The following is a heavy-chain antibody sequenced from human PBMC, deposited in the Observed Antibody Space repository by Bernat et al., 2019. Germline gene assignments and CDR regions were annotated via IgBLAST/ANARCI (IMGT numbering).Heavy chain of an antibody. Sequence: EVQLVESGGGVVRPGGSRRLSVAAPGSTLVNYGLSGAGQPQGKGRGWVLGINWKAGRTGNADSVKARFTISRDNAKNSLYLQMNSLRAEDTALYYCARGGEYCSSTSCHFDIWGQGTMVTVSS. CDR1: GSTLVNYG. CDR2: INWKAGRT. J-gene: IGHJ3*02. D-gene: IGHD2-2*01. CDR3: ARGGEYCSSTSCHFDI. V-gene: IGHV3-20*03.